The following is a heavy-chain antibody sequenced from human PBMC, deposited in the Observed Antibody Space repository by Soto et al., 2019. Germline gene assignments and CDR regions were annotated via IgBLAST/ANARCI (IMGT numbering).Heavy chain of an antibody. CDR1: GFTVSSYS. V-gene: IGHV3-48*02. CDR3: AGRDAFDI. Sequence: XGSLRLAFAASGFTVSSYSKNWVRQAPGKGLEWVSYISSSSSTIYYADSVKGRFTISRDNAKNSLYLQMNSLRDEDTAVYYCAGRDAFDIWGQGTMVTVSS. J-gene: IGHJ3*02. CDR2: ISSSSSTI.